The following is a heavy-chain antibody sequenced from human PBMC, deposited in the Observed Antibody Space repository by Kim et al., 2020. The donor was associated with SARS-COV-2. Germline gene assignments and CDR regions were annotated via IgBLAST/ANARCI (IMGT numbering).Heavy chain of an antibody. CDR1: GFTFSNYW. V-gene: IGHV3-7*01. D-gene: IGHD6-6*01. Sequence: GGSLRLSCAASGFTFSNYWMTWVRQAPGKGLEWVANIKQDGSEKYFVDSVKGRFTISRDNAKNSLYLQMNSLRVEDTAVYYCARVDQKGSTSAYWGQGTRVPVFS. CDR3: ARVDQKGSTSAY. J-gene: IGHJ4*02. CDR2: IKQDGSEK.